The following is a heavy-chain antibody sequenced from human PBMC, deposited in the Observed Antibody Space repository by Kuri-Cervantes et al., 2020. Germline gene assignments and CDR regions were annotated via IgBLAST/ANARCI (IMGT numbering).Heavy chain of an antibody. Sequence: GGSLRLSCAASGFTFSSYSMNWVRQAPGKGLEWVSSISSSSSYIYYADSVKGRFTISRDNSKNTLYLQMNSLRAEDTAVYYCAREWIKLSPLFDYWGQGTLVTVSS. CDR1: GFTFSSYS. CDR3: AREWIKLSPLFDY. J-gene: IGHJ4*02. CDR2: ISSSSSYI. D-gene: IGHD5-18*01. V-gene: IGHV3-21*04.